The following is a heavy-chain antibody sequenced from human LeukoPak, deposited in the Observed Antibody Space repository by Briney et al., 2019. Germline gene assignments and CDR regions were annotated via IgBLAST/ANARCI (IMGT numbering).Heavy chain of an antibody. D-gene: IGHD6-19*01. CDR3: ARGWLALGRAPDY. Sequence: ASVKVSCKASGYTFTDYYLHWVRQAPGQGLEWMGWINPNSGGTNYAQKFQGRVTMTRNTSISTAYMELSSLRSEDTAVYYCARGWLALGRAPDYWGQGTLVTVSS. CDR1: GYTFTDYY. V-gene: IGHV1-2*02. J-gene: IGHJ4*02. CDR2: INPNSGGT.